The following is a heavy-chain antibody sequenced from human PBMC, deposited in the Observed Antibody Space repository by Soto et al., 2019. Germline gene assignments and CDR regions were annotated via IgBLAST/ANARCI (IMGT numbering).Heavy chain of an antibody. CDR1: GGSISSYY. V-gene: IGHV4-59*08. Sequence: QVQLQESGPGLVKPSETLSLTCTVSGGSISSYYWSWIRQPPGKGLEWIGYIYYSGSTNYNPSLRSRVTISVDTSKNRFSLKLSSVPAADAAVYYCARRYGSCFDYWGQGTLVTVSS. J-gene: IGHJ4*02. CDR2: IYYSGST. CDR3: ARRYGSCFDY. D-gene: IGHD5-18*01.